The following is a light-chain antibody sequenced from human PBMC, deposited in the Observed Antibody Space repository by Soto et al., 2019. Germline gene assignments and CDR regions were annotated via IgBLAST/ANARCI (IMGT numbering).Light chain of an antibody. Sequence: DNQMTQSPSSLSASAGDRVTITCRASQSIVSYLNWYQQKPGKAPNLLIYAASSLQSGVPSRFSGSGSGTDFTLTISNLQPEDFATYYCQQSYDTVWTFGQGTKVEIK. V-gene: IGKV1-39*01. J-gene: IGKJ1*01. CDR2: AAS. CDR3: QQSYDTVWT. CDR1: QSIVSY.